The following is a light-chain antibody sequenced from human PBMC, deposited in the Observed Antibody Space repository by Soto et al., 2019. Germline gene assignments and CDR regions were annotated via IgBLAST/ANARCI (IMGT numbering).Light chain of an antibody. Sequence: DIQLTQSPSFLSASVGDRVTITCRASQDISSYLAWYQQKPGKAPNLLIYAASTLKSGVPSRFSGSRSGTEFTLTISSLQPEDFATYYCQQLNSRFGQGTKLEIK. CDR2: AAS. CDR3: QQLNSR. V-gene: IGKV1-9*01. J-gene: IGKJ2*01. CDR1: QDISSY.